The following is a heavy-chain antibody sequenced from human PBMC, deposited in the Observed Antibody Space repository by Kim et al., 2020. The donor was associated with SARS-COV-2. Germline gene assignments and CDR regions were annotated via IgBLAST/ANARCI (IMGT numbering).Heavy chain of an antibody. J-gene: IGHJ4*02. CDR2: ISSSSSYI. D-gene: IGHD3-10*01. CDR3: ARDGYYGSGNPPFDY. CDR1: GFTFSSYS. V-gene: IGHV3-21*01. Sequence: GGSLRLSCAASGFTFSSYSMNWVRQAPGKGLEWVSSISSSSSYIYYADSVKGRFTISRDNAKNSLYLQMNSLRAEDTAVYYCARDGYYGSGNPPFDYWGQGTLVTVSS.